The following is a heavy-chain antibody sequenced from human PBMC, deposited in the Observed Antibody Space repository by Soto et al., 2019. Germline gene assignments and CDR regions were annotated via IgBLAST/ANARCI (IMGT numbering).Heavy chain of an antibody. Sequence: ESGPTLVNPRHTLTMTCTFSGFSLSNSGDSVGWIRQPPGKTLAWLALISWNDDKRYSPSLKSRLTITKDTSKNQVVLTMTNMDPVDTATYYCAHSKIVVATNYYYHGMDVWGQGTTVTVSS. CDR3: AHSKIVVATNYYYHGMDV. V-gene: IGHV2-5*01. CDR2: ISWNDDK. D-gene: IGHD5-12*01. J-gene: IGHJ6*02. CDR1: GFSLSNSGDS.